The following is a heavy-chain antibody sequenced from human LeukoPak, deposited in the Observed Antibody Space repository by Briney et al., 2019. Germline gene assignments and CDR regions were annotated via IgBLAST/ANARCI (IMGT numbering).Heavy chain of an antibody. J-gene: IGHJ4*02. Sequence: GASVKVSCKASGYTFTGYFIRWVRQAPGQGLEWMGWINPNSGGTNYAQKFQGRVTMTRDTSISTAYMELSRLRSDDTAVYYCAISDYGGKSPPLDYWGQGTLVTVSS. D-gene: IGHD4-23*01. V-gene: IGHV1-2*02. CDR1: GYTFTGYF. CDR2: INPNSGGT. CDR3: AISDYGGKSPPLDY.